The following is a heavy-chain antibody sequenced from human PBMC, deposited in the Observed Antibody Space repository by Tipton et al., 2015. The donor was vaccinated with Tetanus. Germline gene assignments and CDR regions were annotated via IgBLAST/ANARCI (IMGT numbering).Heavy chain of an antibody. V-gene: IGHV4-31*03. CDR3: ARDFRGNGDGWYWDY. D-gene: IGHD6-19*01. J-gene: IGHJ4*02. CDR2: TQFSGGT. CDR1: GVSVMSGDYF. Sequence: TLSLTCTVSGVSVMSGDYFWSWVRHLPGKGLEAIGNTQFSGGTYYDPSLKSRATISIDMSKNQFPLKLTSVTAADTAVYFCARDFRGNGDGWYWDYWGQGTLVTVSS.